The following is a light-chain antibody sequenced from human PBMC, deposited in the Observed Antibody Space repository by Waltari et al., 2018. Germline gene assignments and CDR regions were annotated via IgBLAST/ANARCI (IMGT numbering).Light chain of an antibody. CDR2: EAT. CDR3: CSYTGSSTSYG. V-gene: IGLV2-23*01. J-gene: IGLJ1*01. Sequence: QSALSQPASVSGSPGQSLPITCTGASTDLASYNLLAWYQHHPNRAPKLIIYEATKRPSGISHRFSGAKSGATASLRISGLQADDEADYYCCSYTGSSTSYGCGGGTKVTVL. CDR1: STDLASYNL.